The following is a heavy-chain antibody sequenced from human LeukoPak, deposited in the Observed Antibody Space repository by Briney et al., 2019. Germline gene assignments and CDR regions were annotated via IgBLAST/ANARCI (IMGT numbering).Heavy chain of an antibody. D-gene: IGHD1-1*01. CDR1: GGPISSSSYY. CDR3: AGADREDAYNHRIDY. Sequence: PSETLSLTCTVSGGPISSSSYYWGWLRQPPGKGLEWIGSIFYNGDTYYNPSLKSRVTISVDTSKNQFSLKLSSVTAADTAVYYCAGADREDAYNHRIDYWGQGTLVTVSS. V-gene: IGHV4-39*01. J-gene: IGHJ4*02. CDR2: IFYNGDT.